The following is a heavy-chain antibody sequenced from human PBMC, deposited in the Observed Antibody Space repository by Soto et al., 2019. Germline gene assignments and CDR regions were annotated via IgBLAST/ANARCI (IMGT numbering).Heavy chain of an antibody. V-gene: IGHV3-53*01. CDR1: GFTVSSNY. CDR2: IYSGGST. Sequence: GGSLRLSCLASGFTVSSNYMSWVRQAPGKGLEWVSVIYSGGSTYYADSVKGRFTISRDNSKNTLYLQMNSLRAEDTDVYYCARAPIYKWGYYGMDVWGKGTMVTVSS. D-gene: IGHD1-1*01. CDR3: ARAPIYKWGYYGMDV. J-gene: IGHJ6*04.